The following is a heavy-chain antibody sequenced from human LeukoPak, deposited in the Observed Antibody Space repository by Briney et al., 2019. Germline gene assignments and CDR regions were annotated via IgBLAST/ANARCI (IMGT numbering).Heavy chain of an antibody. CDR3: ARGTDRGDYFDY. J-gene: IGHJ4*02. CDR2: INPNSGGT. Sequence: ASVKVSCKASGYTFTGYYMHWVRQAPGQGLEWMGWINPNSGGTNYAQKFQGGVTMTRDTSISTAYMELSRLRSDDTAVYYCARGTDRGDYFDYWGQGTLVTVSS. CDR1: GYTFTGYY. V-gene: IGHV1-2*02.